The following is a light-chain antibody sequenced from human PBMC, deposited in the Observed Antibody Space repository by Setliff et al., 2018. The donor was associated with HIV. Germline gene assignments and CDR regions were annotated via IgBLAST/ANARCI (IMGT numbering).Light chain of an antibody. Sequence: QSALTQPASVSGSPGQSTTISCTGTSSDIGGYNYVSWYQQHPGKAPKLMIYDVSNRPSGVSNRFSGSKSGNTASLTISGLQAEDETYYYCSSYTSSNTYVFGTGTKVTV. J-gene: IGLJ1*01. CDR3: SSYTSSNTYV. V-gene: IGLV2-14*03. CDR2: DVS. CDR1: SSDIGGYNY.